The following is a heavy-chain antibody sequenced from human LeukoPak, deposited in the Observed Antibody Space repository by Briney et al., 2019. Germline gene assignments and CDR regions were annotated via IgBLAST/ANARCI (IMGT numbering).Heavy chain of an antibody. V-gene: IGHV3-30*04. CDR2: TSYDGGNK. Sequence: GESLKISCAASGFTFSSYAMHWVRQAPGKGLEWVAVTSYDGGNKFYGDSVKGRFTISRDSSKSTMYLEVSSLRAEDTAVYYCARGGYFDILTGYYQTQYYYPMDVWGRGTTVTVSS. CDR3: ARGGYFDILTGYYQTQYYYPMDV. CDR1: GFTFSSYA. D-gene: IGHD3-9*01. J-gene: IGHJ6*02.